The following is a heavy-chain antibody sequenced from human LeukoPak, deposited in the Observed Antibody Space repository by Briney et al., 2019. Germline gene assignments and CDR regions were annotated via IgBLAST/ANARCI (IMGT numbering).Heavy chain of an antibody. CDR2: IYYSGST. J-gene: IGHJ4*02. Sequence: PSETLSLTCTVSGGSISSGGYYWSWIRQHPGKGLEWIGYIYYSGSTYYNPSLKSRVTISVDTSKNQFSLKLSSVTAADTAVYYCARGRGGYSRPLAYWGQGTLVTVSS. D-gene: IGHD5-18*01. CDR3: ARGRGGYSRPLAY. CDR1: GGSISSGGYY. V-gene: IGHV4-31*03.